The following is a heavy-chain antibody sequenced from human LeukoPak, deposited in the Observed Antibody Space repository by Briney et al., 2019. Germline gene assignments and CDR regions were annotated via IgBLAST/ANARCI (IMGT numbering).Heavy chain of an antibody. V-gene: IGHV1-18*01. Sequence: SVTDSCKASGYTFTNYGMSWVGQAPGQGVEGMGWISAYNGKKNYAKKLQGRVTMTTDTSTSTAYMELRSLRSDDTAVYYCARDRGITMIVVGLFDYWGQGTLVTVSS. J-gene: IGHJ4*02. CDR3: ARDRGITMIVVGLFDY. CDR1: GYTFTNYG. CDR2: ISAYNGKK. D-gene: IGHD3-22*01.